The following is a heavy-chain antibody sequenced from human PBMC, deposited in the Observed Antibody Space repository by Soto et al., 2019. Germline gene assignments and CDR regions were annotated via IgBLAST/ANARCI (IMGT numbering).Heavy chain of an antibody. CDR1: GGTFSSYT. Sequence: EASVKVSCKASGGTFSSYTISWVRQAPGQGLEWMGRIIPILGIANYAQKFQGRVTITADKSTSTAYMELSSLRSEDTAVYYCARALLDNIVVVPAAGKDIMDVWGKGTTVTVSS. J-gene: IGHJ6*03. CDR2: IIPILGIA. CDR3: ARALLDNIVVVPAAGKDIMDV. D-gene: IGHD2-2*01. V-gene: IGHV1-69*02.